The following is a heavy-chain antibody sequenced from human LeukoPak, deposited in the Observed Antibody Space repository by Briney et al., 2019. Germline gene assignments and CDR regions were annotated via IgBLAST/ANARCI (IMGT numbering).Heavy chain of an antibody. V-gene: IGHV3-21*01. J-gene: IGHJ4*02. Sequence: GGSLRLSCAASGFTFSSYNMNWVRQAPGKGLEWVSSITASSTAIYSADSVKGRFTISRDNAKNFLYLQMNSLRAEDTAVYYCARTYYDILTGYNPYFDYWGQGILVTVSS. CDR2: ITASSTAI. CDR3: ARTYYDILTGYNPYFDY. D-gene: IGHD3-9*01. CDR1: GFTFSSYN.